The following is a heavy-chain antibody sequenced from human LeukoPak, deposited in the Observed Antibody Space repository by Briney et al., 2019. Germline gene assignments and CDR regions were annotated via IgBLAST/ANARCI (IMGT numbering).Heavy chain of an antibody. CDR2: MNPNSGNT. V-gene: IGHV1-8*02. J-gene: IGHJ4*02. CDR3: ARAGGLDY. Sequence: ASVKVSCKASGGTFSSYAINWVRQAPGQGLEWMGWMNPNSGNTGYAQKFQGRVTMTRNTSISTAYMELSSLRSEDTAAYYCARAGGLDYWGQGTLVTVSS. D-gene: IGHD3-16*01. CDR1: GGTFSSYA.